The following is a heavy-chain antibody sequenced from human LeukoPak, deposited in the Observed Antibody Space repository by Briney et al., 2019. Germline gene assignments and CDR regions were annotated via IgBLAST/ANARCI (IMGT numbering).Heavy chain of an antibody. CDR3: AREGGDCSGGSCGDAFDI. D-gene: IGHD2-15*01. J-gene: IGHJ3*02. V-gene: IGHV4-34*01. CDR2: INHSGST. CDR1: GGPFSGYY. Sequence: SETLSLTCAVYGGPFSGYYWSWIRQPPGKGLEWIGEINHSGSTNYNPSLKSRVTISVDTSKNQFSLKLSSVTAADTAVYYCAREGGDCSGGSCGDAFDIWGQGTMVTVSS.